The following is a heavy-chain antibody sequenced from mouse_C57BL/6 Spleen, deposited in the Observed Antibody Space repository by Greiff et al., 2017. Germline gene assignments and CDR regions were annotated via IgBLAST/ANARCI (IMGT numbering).Heavy chain of an antibody. CDR1: GYTFTSYW. V-gene: IGHV1-64*01. D-gene: IGHD1-1*01. J-gene: IGHJ3*01. CDR3: ASGGLLRERGFAY. CDR2: IHPNSGST. Sequence: QVQLQQPGAELVKPGASVKLSCKASGYTFTSYWMHWVKQRPGQGLEWIGMIHPNSGSTNYNEKFKSKATLTVDKSSSTVYMQLSSLTSEDSAVYYCASGGLLRERGFAYWGQGTLVTVSA.